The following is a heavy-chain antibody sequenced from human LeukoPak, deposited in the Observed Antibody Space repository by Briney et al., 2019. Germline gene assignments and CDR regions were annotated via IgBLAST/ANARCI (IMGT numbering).Heavy chain of an antibody. CDR3: ARQRDSSSAGGVDY. V-gene: IGHV4-39*01. Sequence: SETLFLTFPVSGGSIRRSGYYWVWIRQPPGKGLEWIGSIYYSGSTYYNPPLKSRVTISVHTSKNQFSLRLSAVTAADTAVYYCARQRDSSSAGGVDYWGQGTLVTVSS. D-gene: IGHD6-6*01. J-gene: IGHJ4*02. CDR2: IYYSGST. CDR1: GGSIRRSGYY.